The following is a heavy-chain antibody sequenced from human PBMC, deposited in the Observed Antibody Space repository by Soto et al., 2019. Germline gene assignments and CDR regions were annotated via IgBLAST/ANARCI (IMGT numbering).Heavy chain of an antibody. Sequence: ASVEVSCKXSGYTFTSYDINWVRQATGQGLEWMGWMNPNSGNTGYAQKFQGRVTMTRNTSISTAYMELSSLRSEDTAVYYCASGFYDSSGYYSDAFDIWGQGTMVTVSS. V-gene: IGHV1-8*01. CDR2: MNPNSGNT. D-gene: IGHD3-22*01. J-gene: IGHJ3*02. CDR3: ASGFYDSSGYYSDAFDI. CDR1: GYTFTSYD.